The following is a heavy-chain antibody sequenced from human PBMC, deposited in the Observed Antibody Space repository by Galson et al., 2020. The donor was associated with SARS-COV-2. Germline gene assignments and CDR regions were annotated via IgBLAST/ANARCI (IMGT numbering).Heavy chain of an antibody. V-gene: IGHV4-34*01. Sequence: SQTLSLTCAVYVVSFSGYYWSCIRQPPGKGLEWIGEINHSVSTNYNPSLNSRVTISVDTSKNQFSLKLSSVTGADTAVYYCARGGGYSYGALDYWGQGTLVTVSS. J-gene: IGHJ4*02. D-gene: IGHD5-18*01. CDR2: INHSVST. CDR3: ARGGGYSYGALDY. CDR1: VVSFSGYY.